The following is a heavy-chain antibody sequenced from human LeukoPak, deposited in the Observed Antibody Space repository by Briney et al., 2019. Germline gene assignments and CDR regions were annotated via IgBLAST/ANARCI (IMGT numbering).Heavy chain of an antibody. CDR1: GFTFSSYA. J-gene: IGHJ4*02. CDR2: ISGSGGST. CDR3: AKDAPRITMIVVATNYFDY. D-gene: IGHD3-22*01. V-gene: IGHV3-23*01. Sequence: GGSLRLSCAASGFTFSSYAMSWVRQAPGKGLEWVSAISGSGGSTYYADSVKGRFTISRDNSKNTLYLQMNSLRAEDTAVYYCAKDAPRITMIVVATNYFDYWGQGTLVTVSS.